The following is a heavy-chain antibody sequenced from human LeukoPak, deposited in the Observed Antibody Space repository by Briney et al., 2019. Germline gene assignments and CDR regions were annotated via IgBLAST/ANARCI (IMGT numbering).Heavy chain of an antibody. CDR1: GFTFSSDS. CDR2: ISSSSSYI. J-gene: IGHJ3*02. V-gene: IGHV3-21*01. CDR3: ARTYYDILTGSKDAFDI. Sequence: GGSLRLSCAASGFTFSSDSMNWVRQAPGKGLEWVSSISSSSSYIYYADSVKGRFTISRDNAKNSLYLQMNSLRAEDTAVYYCARTYYDILTGSKDAFDIWGQGTMVTVSS. D-gene: IGHD3-9*01.